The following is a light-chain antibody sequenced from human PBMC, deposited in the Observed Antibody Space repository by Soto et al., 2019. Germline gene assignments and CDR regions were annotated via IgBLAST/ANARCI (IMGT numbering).Light chain of an antibody. CDR1: QSIGRW. CDR3: QQYNSYSWT. J-gene: IGKJ1*01. V-gene: IGKV1-5*01. Sequence: IQMTQSPSTLSASVGERVTITCRASQSIGRWLAWCQQKPGKAPQLLIYDASSLKSGVPSRFSGSGSGTEFTLTINSLQPDDFGTYSCQQYNSYSWTFGQGTKVEIK. CDR2: DAS.